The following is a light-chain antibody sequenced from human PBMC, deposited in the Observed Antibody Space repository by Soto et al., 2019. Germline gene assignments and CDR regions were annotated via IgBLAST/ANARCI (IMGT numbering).Light chain of an antibody. CDR3: QQYGSSPPT. Sequence: EIVLTQSPGTLSLSPGEGATLSCRASQSVSSSSLAWYQQKPGQAPRLLIYGASSRATGIPDRFSGSGSGTDFTLTISRLELEDLAVYYCQQYGSSPPTFGQGTKVDIK. J-gene: IGKJ1*01. V-gene: IGKV3-20*01. CDR2: GAS. CDR1: QSVSSSS.